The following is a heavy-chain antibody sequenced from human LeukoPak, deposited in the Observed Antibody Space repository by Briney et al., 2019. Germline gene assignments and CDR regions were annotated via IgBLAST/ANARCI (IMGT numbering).Heavy chain of an antibody. V-gene: IGHV4-39*07. J-gene: IGHJ4*02. Sequence: PSETLSLTCSVSGDSISSSSSSYYWGWIRQPPGKGPEWIGSNIGSTYYNPSLRTRITISLDRPKNQFSLKLSSVTAADTAVYYCARVGRITMVRGIDYWGQGTLVTVSS. CDR2: NIGST. CDR3: ARVGRITMVRGIDY. D-gene: IGHD3-10*01. CDR1: GDSISSSSSSYY.